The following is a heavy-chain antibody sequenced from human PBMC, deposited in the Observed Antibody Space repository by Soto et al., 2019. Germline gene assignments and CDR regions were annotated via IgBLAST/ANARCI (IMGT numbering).Heavy chain of an antibody. CDR3: ASVPGSPGYHGLDV. CDR1: GLTFNKYW. CDR2: IKHDGSEK. Sequence: GGSLRLSCAASGLTFNKYWMTWVRQAPGKGLEWVATIKHDGSEKSNLDSVEGRFTISRDNARNSLSLQMNSLRVEDTAVYFCASVPGSPGYHGLDVWGQGTTVTV. V-gene: IGHV3-7*03. D-gene: IGHD6-19*01. J-gene: IGHJ6*02.